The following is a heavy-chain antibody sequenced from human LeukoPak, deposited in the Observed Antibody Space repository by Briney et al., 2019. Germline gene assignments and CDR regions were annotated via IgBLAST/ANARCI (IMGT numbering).Heavy chain of an antibody. D-gene: IGHD2-15*01. V-gene: IGHV3-30*02. CDR2: IPYDGSNK. CDR1: GFTFSSYG. CDR3: AKDFSPFLMAGWYLPGDY. Sequence: GGSLRLSCAASGFTFSSYGMHWVRQAPGMGLEWVAFIPYDGSNKYYADSVKGRFTISRDNSKNTLYLQMNSLRAEDTAVYYCAKDFSPFLMAGWYLPGDYWGQGTLVTVSS. J-gene: IGHJ4*02.